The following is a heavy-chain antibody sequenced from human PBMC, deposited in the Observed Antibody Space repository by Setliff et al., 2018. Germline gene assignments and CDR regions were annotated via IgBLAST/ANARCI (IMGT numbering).Heavy chain of an antibody. J-gene: IGHJ3*02. D-gene: IGHD3-22*01. Sequence: SETLSLTCTVSGGSISSYYWSWIRQPPGKGLERIGYIYYSGSTNYNPSLKSRVTISVDTSKNQFSLKLSSVTAADTAVYYCARYRGNYYDSSGYYSGDASDIWGQGTMVTVSS. CDR3: ARYRGNYYDSSGYYSGDASDI. V-gene: IGHV4-59*01. CDR1: GGSISSYY. CDR2: IYYSGST.